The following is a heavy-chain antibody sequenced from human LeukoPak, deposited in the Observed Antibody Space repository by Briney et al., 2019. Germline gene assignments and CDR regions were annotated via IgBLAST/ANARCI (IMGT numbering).Heavy chain of an antibody. D-gene: IGHD3-9*01. J-gene: IGHJ4*02. CDR3: ALHRAHYDILTGAGDY. CDR2: IIPILGIA. Sequence: GASVKVSCKASGGTFSSYAISWVRQAPGQGLEWMGRIIPILGIANYAQKFQGRVTITADKSTSTAYMELSSLRSEDTAVYYCALHRAHYDILTGAGDYWGQGTLVTVSS. V-gene: IGHV1-69*04. CDR1: GGTFSSYA.